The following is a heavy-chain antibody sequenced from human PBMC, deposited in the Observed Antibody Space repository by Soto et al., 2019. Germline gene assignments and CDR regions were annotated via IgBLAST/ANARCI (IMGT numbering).Heavy chain of an antibody. CDR3: ARGDNALDI. J-gene: IGHJ3*02. CDR1: GFTVITKY. V-gene: IGHV3-53*01. Sequence: GGSLRLSCAASGFTVITKYMSWVRQAPGKGLEWVSVIYSGGSSFYVDSVKGRFTISRDNSKNTLNLQMNRPRAEDTAVYFCARGDNALDIWGQGTMVTVSS. CDR2: IYSGGSS.